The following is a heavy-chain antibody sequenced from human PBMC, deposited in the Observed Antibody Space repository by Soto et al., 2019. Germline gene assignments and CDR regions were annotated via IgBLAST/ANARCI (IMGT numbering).Heavy chain of an antibody. D-gene: IGHD3-3*01. J-gene: IGHJ4*02. Sequence: QVQLMESGGGVVQPGRSLRLSCAASGFTFKTYGMHWVRQVPGKGLQWVAALSYDGVNKFYVDSVKGRFTVSRDNSKNTVSLEMSSLRADGSAVYYCARDRGHVEWLPRQIDYWGQGTTVTVSS. CDR3: ARDRGHVEWLPRQIDY. V-gene: IGHV3-30*03. CDR1: GFTFKTYG. CDR2: LSYDGVNK.